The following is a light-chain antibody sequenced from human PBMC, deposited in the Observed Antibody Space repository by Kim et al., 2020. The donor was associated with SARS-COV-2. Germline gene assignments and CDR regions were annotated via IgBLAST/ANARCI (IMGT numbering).Light chain of an antibody. J-gene: IGKJ4*01. CDR3: QQFNDYPVT. CDR1: QGISSA. Sequence: ASVGDGVTITYRASQGISSALAWYQQKPGKAPNLLIYDATDRKSRVPSRYSGRGSGTDFTLTSSSLQPDDFAPYYCQQFNDYPVTFGGGTKVDSK. CDR2: DAT. V-gene: IGKV1D-13*01.